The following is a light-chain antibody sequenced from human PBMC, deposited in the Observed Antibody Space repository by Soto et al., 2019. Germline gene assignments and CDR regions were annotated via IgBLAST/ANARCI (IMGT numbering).Light chain of an antibody. CDR3: QQSYSAPLT. CDR2: DAI. Sequence: DIQMTQSPSSLSASVGDRVTINCRASQHIFNFLHWYQQKPGQAPKFLIYDAISVKDGVPSRFSGSESGTEFTLTIGSLQPEDSATYYCQQSYSAPLTFGQGTNLKIK. J-gene: IGKJ2*01. V-gene: IGKV1-39*01. CDR1: QHIFNF.